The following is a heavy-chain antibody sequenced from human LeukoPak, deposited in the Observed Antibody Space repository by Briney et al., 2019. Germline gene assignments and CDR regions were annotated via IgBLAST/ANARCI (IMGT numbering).Heavy chain of an antibody. V-gene: IGHV4-39*01. Sequence: SETLSLTCTVSGGSVSSGSYYWSWIRQPPGKGLEWIGSIYYSGSTYYNPSLKSRVTISVDTSKNQFSLKLSSVTAADTAVYYCARLTYYYDSSGYYRHIDYWGQGTLVTVSS. CDR1: GGSVSSGSYY. D-gene: IGHD3-22*01. CDR3: ARLTYYYDSSGYYRHIDY. CDR2: IYYSGST. J-gene: IGHJ4*02.